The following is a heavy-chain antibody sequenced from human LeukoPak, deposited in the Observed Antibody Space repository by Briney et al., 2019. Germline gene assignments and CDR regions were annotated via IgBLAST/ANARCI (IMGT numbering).Heavy chain of an antibody. V-gene: IGHV3-30*02. D-gene: IGHD4-17*01. J-gene: IGHJ4*02. CDR2: IRYDGSNK. CDR3: AKHRRYGDYFDY. CDR1: GFTFSSYG. Sequence: GGSLRLSCAASGFTFSSYGMHWVRQAPGKGLEWAAFIRYDGSNKYYADSVKGRFTISRDNSKNTLYLQMNSLRAEDTAVYYCAKHRRYGDYFDYWGQGTLVTVSS.